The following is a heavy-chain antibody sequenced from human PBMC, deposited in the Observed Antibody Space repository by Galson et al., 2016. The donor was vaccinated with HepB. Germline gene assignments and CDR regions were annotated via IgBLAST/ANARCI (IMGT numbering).Heavy chain of an antibody. Sequence: SVKVSCKASGFIFTNYGFIWVRQAPGQGLEWMGWISAYNGKKNYAQNLQGRVTMTTDTSTSTAYMELRSLRFDDTAVYYCARGAYGDYHRNFDYWGQGTLVTVSS. CDR3: ARGAYGDYHRNFDY. CDR2: ISAYNGKK. CDR1: GFIFTNYG. V-gene: IGHV1-18*01. J-gene: IGHJ4*02. D-gene: IGHD4-17*01.